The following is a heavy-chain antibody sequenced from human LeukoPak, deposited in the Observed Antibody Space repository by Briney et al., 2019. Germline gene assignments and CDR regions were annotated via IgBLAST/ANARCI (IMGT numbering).Heavy chain of an antibody. CDR2: IYYSGST. Sequence: SETLSLTCTVSGGSISSSSYYWGWIRQPPGKGLEWIGSIYYSGSTYYNPSLKSRVTISVDTSKNQFSLKLSSVTAADTAVYYCARDRLILGIAAAGHYFDYWGQGTLVTVSS. V-gene: IGHV4-39*07. CDR1: GGSISSSSYY. D-gene: IGHD6-13*01. J-gene: IGHJ4*02. CDR3: ARDRLILGIAAAGHYFDY.